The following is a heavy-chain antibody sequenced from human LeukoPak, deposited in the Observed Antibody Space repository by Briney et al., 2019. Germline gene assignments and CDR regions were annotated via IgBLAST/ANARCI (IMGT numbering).Heavy chain of an antibody. CDR1: GFTFSRNT. CDR3: ARDEGAFDI. J-gene: IGHJ3*02. V-gene: IGHV3-21*01. CDR2: ISSSSSYM. Sequence: GGSLRLSCAASGFTFSRNTMNWVRQAPGKGLEWVSCISSSSSYMYYADSVKGRFTISRDNAKNSVYLQVNSLRAEDTAVYYCARDEGAFDIWGQGTMVTVSS.